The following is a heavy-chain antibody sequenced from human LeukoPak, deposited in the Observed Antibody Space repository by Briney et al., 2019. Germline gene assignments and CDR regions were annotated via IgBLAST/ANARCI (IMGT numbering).Heavy chain of an antibody. D-gene: IGHD1-14*01. J-gene: IGHJ4*02. V-gene: IGHV4-39*01. CDR2: IYYTGTT. Sequence: PSETLSLTCTVSGGSISSRSYYWGWIRQPPGTGLEWIGSIYYTGTTFYNASLKSRVTISVDTSKSRFSLKLTSVTAADTAVYYCARFHRNWEYFDYWGQGTLVTVSS. CDR3: ARFHRNWEYFDY. CDR1: GGSISSRSYY.